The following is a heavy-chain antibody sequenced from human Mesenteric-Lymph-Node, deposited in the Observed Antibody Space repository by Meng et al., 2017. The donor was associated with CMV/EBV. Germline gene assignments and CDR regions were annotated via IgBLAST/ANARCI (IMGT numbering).Heavy chain of an antibody. CDR3: ARELKGTRYFDL. V-gene: IGHV4-39*02. CDR1: GGSISSVSYY. Sequence: SETLSLTCTVSGGSISSVSYYWGWIRQPPGKGLECIGSIYYTGSTYYNPSLKSRVTISIDTSKKQFSLRLNSVTAADTAVYYCARELKGTRYFDLWGRGTLVTVSS. J-gene: IGHJ2*01. D-gene: IGHD3-16*01. CDR2: IYYTGST.